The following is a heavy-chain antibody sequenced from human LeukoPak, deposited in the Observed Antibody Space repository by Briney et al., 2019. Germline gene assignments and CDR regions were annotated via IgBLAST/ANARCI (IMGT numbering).Heavy chain of an antibody. Sequence: GASVKVSCKASGYTFTSYDINWVRQATGQGLEWMGWMNPNSGNTGYAQKFQGRVTITRNTSISTAYMELSSLRSEDTAVYYCARSGYSYEDAFDIWGPGTMVTVSS. CDR1: GYTFTSYD. D-gene: IGHD5-18*01. CDR3: ARSGYSYEDAFDI. V-gene: IGHV1-8*03. CDR2: MNPNSGNT. J-gene: IGHJ3*02.